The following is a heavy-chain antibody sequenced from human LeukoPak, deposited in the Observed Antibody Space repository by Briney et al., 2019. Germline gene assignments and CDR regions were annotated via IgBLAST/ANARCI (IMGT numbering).Heavy chain of an antibody. D-gene: IGHD3-22*01. V-gene: IGHV1-8*01. J-gene: IGHJ4*02. CDR3: ARGGLSKYYYDSSGYYYY. Sequence: ASVKVSCKASGCTFSSYDINWVRQATGQGLEWMGWMNPNSGNTDYAQRFQGRVTITRDTSASTAYMELSSLRSEDTAVYYCARGGLSKYYYDSSGYYYYWGQGTLVTVSS. CDR2: MNPNSGNT. CDR1: GCTFSSYD.